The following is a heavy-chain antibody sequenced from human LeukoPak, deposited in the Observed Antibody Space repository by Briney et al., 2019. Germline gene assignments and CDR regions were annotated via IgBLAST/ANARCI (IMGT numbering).Heavy chain of an antibody. V-gene: IGHV3-7*01. J-gene: IGHJ4*02. Sequence: GGSLRLSCAASGFTFSSSWMTWVRQAPGKGLEWVASIKPDGNAKNYVDYVKGRFTISRDNAKNSLYLQLNRLRADDTAVYYCARDRAYNAFDYWGQGTLVAVSS. CDR2: IKPDGNAK. CDR1: GFTFSSSW. CDR3: ARDRAYNAFDY. D-gene: IGHD1-14*01.